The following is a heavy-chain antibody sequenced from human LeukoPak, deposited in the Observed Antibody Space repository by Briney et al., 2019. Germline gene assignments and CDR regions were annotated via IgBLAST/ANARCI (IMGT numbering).Heavy chain of an antibody. CDR2: SRNKVNSYTT. V-gene: IGHV3-72*01. J-gene: IGHJ6*02. CDR1: GFTCSDHY. CDR3: SRATPGYGLDV. Sequence: GRSLRLSCAASGFTCSDHYMDWVRQAPGKGLEWVGRSRNKVNSYTTEYAASVKGRFTISRDDSKNSLYLQMNSLKSEDTAVYYCSRATPGYGLDVWGQGTTVTV.